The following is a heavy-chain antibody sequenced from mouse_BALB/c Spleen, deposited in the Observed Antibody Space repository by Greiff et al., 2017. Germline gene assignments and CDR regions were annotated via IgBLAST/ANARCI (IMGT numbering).Heavy chain of an antibody. CDR1: GYTFTNYW. Sequence: QVQLKESGAGLVRPGTSVKMSCTAAGYTFTNYWIGWVKQRPGHGLEWIGDIYPGGGYTNYNEKFKGKATLTADTSSSTAYMQLSSLTSEDSAIYYCARDYGNLYAMDYWGQGTSVTVSA. J-gene: IGHJ4*01. D-gene: IGHD1-1*01. CDR3: ARDYGNLYAMDY. CDR2: IYPGGGYT. V-gene: IGHV1-63*02.